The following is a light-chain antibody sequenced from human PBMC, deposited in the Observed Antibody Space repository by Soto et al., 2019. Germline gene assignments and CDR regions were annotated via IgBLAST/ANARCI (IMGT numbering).Light chain of an antibody. CDR2: GAS. CDR1: QSVSSSY. V-gene: IGKV3-20*01. CDR3: QQYGSSPRT. Sequence: ELVLTQSPGTLSLSPGARATLSCRASQSVSSSYLAWYQQKPGQAPRLLIYGASSRATGIPDRFSGSVSGTDLTITVSRLEPEDGEVYDGQQYGSSPRTFGQGTKVEIK. J-gene: IGKJ1*01.